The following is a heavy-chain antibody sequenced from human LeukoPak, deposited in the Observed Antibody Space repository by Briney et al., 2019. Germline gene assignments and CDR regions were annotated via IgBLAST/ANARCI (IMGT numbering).Heavy chain of an antibody. CDR1: GGSISSSNW. J-gene: IGHJ5*02. D-gene: IGHD6-13*01. V-gene: IGHV4-4*02. CDR3: ARAYSSSWYWNWFDP. CDR2: INHSGST. Sequence: SGTLSLTCAVSGGSISSSNWWSWVRQPPGKGLEWIGEINHSGSTNYNPSLKSRVTISVDTSKNQFSLKVSSVSAADTAVYYCARAYSSSWYWNWFDPWGQGTLVTVSS.